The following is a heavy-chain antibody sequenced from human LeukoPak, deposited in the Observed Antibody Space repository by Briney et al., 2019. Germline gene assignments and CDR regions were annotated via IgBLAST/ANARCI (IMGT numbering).Heavy chain of an antibody. CDR1: GGSTSSFY. J-gene: IGHJ4*02. CDR2: IYYSGST. CDR3: AEGESGDYFDY. D-gene: IGHD7-27*01. V-gene: IGHV4-59*01. Sequence: SETLSLTCTVSGGSTSSFYWSWIRQPPGKGLEWIGYIYYSGSTNFNPSLKSRVTISVDTSKNQFSLKLSSVTAADTAVYYCAEGESGDYFDYWGRGTLVTVSS.